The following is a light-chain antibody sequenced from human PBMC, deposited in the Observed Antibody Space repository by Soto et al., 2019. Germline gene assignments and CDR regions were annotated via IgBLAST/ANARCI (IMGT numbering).Light chain of an antibody. CDR1: QSVSGF. CDR3: QQRSNLPPIT. Sequence: QKERATLSRRASQSVSGFLAWYEQKAGQAPRLLIYDASNRATGIPARFSGSGSGTDFTLTTSSLEPEDFAVYYCQQRSNLPPITFGQGTRLE. J-gene: IGKJ5*01. CDR2: DAS. V-gene: IGKV3-11*01.